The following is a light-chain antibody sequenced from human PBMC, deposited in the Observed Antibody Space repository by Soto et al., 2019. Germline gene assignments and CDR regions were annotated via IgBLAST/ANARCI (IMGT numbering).Light chain of an antibody. V-gene: IGKV3-11*01. CDR3: QQRTNWPLT. CDR1: QSVTTF. Sequence: EIVLTQSPVTLSLSPGERATLSCRASQSVTTFLAWYQQKPGQAPRLLIYDASKRATGIPARFSGSGSGTELTLTISSLEPEDFAVYYCQQRTNWPLTFGGGTKVEIK. J-gene: IGKJ4*01. CDR2: DAS.